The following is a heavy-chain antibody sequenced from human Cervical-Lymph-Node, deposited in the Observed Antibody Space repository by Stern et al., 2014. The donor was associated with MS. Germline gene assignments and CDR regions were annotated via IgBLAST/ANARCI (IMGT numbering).Heavy chain of an antibody. J-gene: IGHJ3*02. Sequence: QLVQSGAEVKKPGESLKISCKGSGYSFTSYWIGWVRQMPGKGLEWMGIIYPGDSDTRYSPSFQGQVTISADKSISTAYLQWSSLKASDTAMYYCARKNRYGDHGTSAFDIWGQGTMVTVSS. CDR1: GYSFTSYW. CDR3: ARKNRYGDHGTSAFDI. CDR2: IYPGDSDT. V-gene: IGHV5-51*01. D-gene: IGHD4-17*01.